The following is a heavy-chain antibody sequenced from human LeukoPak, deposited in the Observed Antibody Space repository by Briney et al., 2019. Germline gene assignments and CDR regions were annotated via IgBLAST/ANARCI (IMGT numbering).Heavy chain of an antibody. Sequence: SGGSLRLSXAASGFTFSTYAMHWVSEAPGRGLEWVAFRRYDGSNQYYADSVRGRFTISRDNSNNTLYLQANSLRPEDTAVYYCAKTLSNYDFWSGYKNWGQGTLVTISS. J-gene: IGHJ4*02. CDR3: AKTLSNYDFWSGYKN. D-gene: IGHD3-3*01. V-gene: IGHV3-30*02. CDR2: RRYDGSNQ. CDR1: GFTFSTYA.